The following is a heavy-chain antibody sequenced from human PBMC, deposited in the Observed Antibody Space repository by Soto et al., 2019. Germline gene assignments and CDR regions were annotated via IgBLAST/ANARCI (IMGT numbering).Heavy chain of an antibody. CDR2: IWYDGSNK. V-gene: IGHV3-33*01. CDR3: ARDSAVDYYDSSGPGGMDV. CDR1: GFTFSSYG. Sequence: QVQLVESGGGVVQPGRSLRLSCAASGFTFSSYGMHWVRQAPGKGLEWVAVIWYDGSNKYYADSVKGRFTISRDNSKNTLYLQMNSLRAEDTAVYYCARDSAVDYYDSSGPGGMDVWGQGTTVTVSS. D-gene: IGHD3-22*01. J-gene: IGHJ6*02.